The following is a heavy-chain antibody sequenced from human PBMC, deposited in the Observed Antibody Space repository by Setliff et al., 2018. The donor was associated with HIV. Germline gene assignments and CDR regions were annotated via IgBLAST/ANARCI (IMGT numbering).Heavy chain of an antibody. CDR1: GIRFSNYA. V-gene: IGHV3-23*01. Sequence: PGGSLRLSCAASGIRFSNYAMSWVRQAPGKGLEWVSSISGSGGDTSYADSVQGRFTISRDNSKNMLYLQMNSLRAEDTAVYYCAEWFGEFFRAFDRWGQGTMVT. CDR3: AEWFGEFFRAFDR. CDR2: ISGSGGDT. D-gene: IGHD3-10*01. J-gene: IGHJ3*01.